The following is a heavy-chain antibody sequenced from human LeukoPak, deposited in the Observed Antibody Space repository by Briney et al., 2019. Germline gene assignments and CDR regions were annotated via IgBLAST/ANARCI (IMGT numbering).Heavy chain of an antibody. CDR1: GFTFGSYA. CDR2: ISGSGGST. Sequence: GGSLRLSCAASGFTFGSYAMNWVRQAPGKGLEWVSVISGSGGSTSYADSVKGRFTISRDNSKDTLYLQMNSLRAEDSAIYYCAKAMTGSTYYFDSWGQGTLVTVSS. J-gene: IGHJ4*02. V-gene: IGHV3-23*01. D-gene: IGHD3-9*01. CDR3: AKAMTGSTYYFDS.